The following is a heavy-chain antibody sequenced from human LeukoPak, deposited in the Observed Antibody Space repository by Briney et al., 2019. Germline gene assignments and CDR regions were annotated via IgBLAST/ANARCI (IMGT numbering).Heavy chain of an antibody. CDR1: GGSFSGYY. J-gene: IGHJ5*02. Sequence: SETLSLTCAVYGGSFSGYYWSWIRQPPGKGLEWIGEINHSGSTNYNPSLKSRVTISVDTSKNQFSLKLSSVTAADTAVYYCARHVYDFWSGYYPNWFDPWGQGTLVTVSS. CDR3: ARHVYDFWSGYYPNWFDP. V-gene: IGHV4-34*01. D-gene: IGHD3-3*01. CDR2: INHSGST.